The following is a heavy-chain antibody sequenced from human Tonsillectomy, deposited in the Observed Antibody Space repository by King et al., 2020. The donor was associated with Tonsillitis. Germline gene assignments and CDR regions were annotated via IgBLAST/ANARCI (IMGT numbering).Heavy chain of an antibody. V-gene: IGHV3-48*01. CDR3: ARGGFDSWGVSSRPTSLDYFDY. D-gene: IGHD2-21*01. Sequence: VQLVESGGGLVQPGGSLRLSCAASGFTFSTYTMNWVRQAPGKGPEWVSYISTTSSTVYYADSVQGRFTISRDNAKNSLYLQVISLRAEDTAVYYFARGGFDSWGVSSRPTSLDYFDYWGQGTLVTVSS. CDR2: ISTTSSTV. J-gene: IGHJ4*02. CDR1: GFTFSTYT.